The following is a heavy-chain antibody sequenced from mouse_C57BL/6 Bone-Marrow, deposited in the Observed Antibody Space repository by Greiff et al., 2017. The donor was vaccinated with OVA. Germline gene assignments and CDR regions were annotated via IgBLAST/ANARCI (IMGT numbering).Heavy chain of an antibody. CDR2: IHPNSGST. CDR1: GYTFTSYW. D-gene: IGHD1-2*01. CDR3: ARCALLLRGEYVDF. Sequence: QVQLQQPGAELVKPGASVKLSCTASGYTFTSYWMHWVRQTPGQGLEWIGMIHPNSGSTNYTEKFKSKATLTVAKSSSTAYMQLSSLTYENSAVXACARCALLLRGEYVDFWGWGTATTVSA. V-gene: IGHV1-64*01. J-gene: IGHJ2*01.